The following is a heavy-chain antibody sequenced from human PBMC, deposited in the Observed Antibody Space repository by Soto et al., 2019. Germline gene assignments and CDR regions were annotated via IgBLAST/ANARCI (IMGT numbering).Heavy chain of an antibody. CDR3: ARGSQAARPGTYYYYYYMDV. CDR2: IIPILGIA. D-gene: IGHD6-6*01. V-gene: IGHV1-69*02. J-gene: IGHJ6*03. CDR1: GGTFSSYT. Sequence: KVSCKASGGTFSSYTISWVRQAPGQGLEWMGRIIPILGIANYAQKFQGRVTITADKSTSTAYMELSSLRSEDTAVYYCARGSQAARPGTYYYYYYMDVWGKGTTVTVSS.